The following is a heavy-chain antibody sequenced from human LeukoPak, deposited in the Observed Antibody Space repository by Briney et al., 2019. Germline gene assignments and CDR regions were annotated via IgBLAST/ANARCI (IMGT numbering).Heavy chain of an antibody. Sequence: GGSLRLSCAASGFTVSSNYMSWVRQAPGKGLEWVSVIYSGGSTYYADSVKGRFTISRDNSKNTLYLQMNSLRAEDTAVYYCARDHLTGTTGIDYWGQGTLVTVSS. CDR3: ARDHLTGTTGIDY. CDR2: IYSGGST. V-gene: IGHV3-66*01. CDR1: GFTVSSNY. D-gene: IGHD1-7*01. J-gene: IGHJ4*02.